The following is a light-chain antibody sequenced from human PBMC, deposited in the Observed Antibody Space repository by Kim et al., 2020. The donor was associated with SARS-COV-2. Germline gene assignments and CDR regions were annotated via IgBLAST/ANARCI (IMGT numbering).Light chain of an antibody. CDR3: QQDNNWPYT. Sequence: EIVMTQSPVTLSVSPGERATLSCRASQSVSSNLAWYQQTPGQAPRLLIYGASTRATGIPARFSGTGSGTEFTLTISSLQSEDFAVYYCQQDNNWPYTFGQGTKLEI. J-gene: IGKJ2*01. V-gene: IGKV3-15*01. CDR1: QSVSSN. CDR2: GAS.